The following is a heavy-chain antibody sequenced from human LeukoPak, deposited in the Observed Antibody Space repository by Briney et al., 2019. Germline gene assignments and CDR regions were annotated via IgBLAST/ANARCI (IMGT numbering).Heavy chain of an antibody. V-gene: IGHV4-59*01. D-gene: IGHD3-22*01. CDR2: IYYSGST. CDR1: GGSISSYY. Sequence: SETLSLTCTVSGGSISSYYWSWIRQPPGKGLEWIGYIYYSGSTNYNPSLKSRVTISVDTSKNKFSLKLSSVTAADTAVYYCAGNYYDSSGPGDYWGQGTLVTVSS. J-gene: IGHJ4*02. CDR3: AGNYYDSSGPGDY.